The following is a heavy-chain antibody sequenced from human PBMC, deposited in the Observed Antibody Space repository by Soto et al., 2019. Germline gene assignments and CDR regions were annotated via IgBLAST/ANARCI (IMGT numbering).Heavy chain of an antibody. CDR2: IYYTGNS. D-gene: IGHD5-18*01. V-gene: IGHV4-59*01. CDR1: GGSISGYS. CDR3: ERGYSYGKYDS. J-gene: IGHJ4*02. Sequence: SETLSLTCSVSGGSISGYSCTWIRKAPEKGLEWIGYIYYTGNSNYNASLKSRVTISMDTSKTQFSLRLTSVTAADTAVYYCERGYSYGKYDSWGQGTLVTVSS.